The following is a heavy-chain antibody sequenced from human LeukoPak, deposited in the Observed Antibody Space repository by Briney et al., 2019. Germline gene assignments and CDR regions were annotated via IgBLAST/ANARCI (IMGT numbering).Heavy chain of an antibody. J-gene: IGHJ3*02. V-gene: IGHV3-21*01. D-gene: IGHD3-9*01. CDR1: GFTFSSYS. CDR2: ISTSSIYI. Sequence: GGSLRLSCAASGFTFSSYSMNWVRQAPGKGLEWVSSISTSSIYIYYPDSLKGRFTISRDNAKNSLYLQMNSLRAEDTAVYYCAKALYYDILTGYIQGGAFDIWGQGTMVTVSS. CDR3: AKALYYDILTGYIQGGAFDI.